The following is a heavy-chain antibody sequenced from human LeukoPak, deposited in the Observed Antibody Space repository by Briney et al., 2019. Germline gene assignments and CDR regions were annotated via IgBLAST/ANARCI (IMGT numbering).Heavy chain of an antibody. CDR3: ARGTDYDFWSGAIDY. D-gene: IGHD3-3*01. Sequence: GGSLRLSCAASGFTFSSYAMHWVRQAPGKGLEWVAVISYDGSNKYYADSVTGRFTISSDNSKNTLYLQMNSLRAEDTAVYYCARGTDYDFWSGAIDYWGQGTLVTVSS. V-gene: IGHV3-30*04. CDR2: ISYDGSNK. CDR1: GFTFSSYA. J-gene: IGHJ4*02.